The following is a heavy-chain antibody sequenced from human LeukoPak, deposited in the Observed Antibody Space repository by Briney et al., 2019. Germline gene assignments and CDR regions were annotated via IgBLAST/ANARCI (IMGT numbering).Heavy chain of an antibody. CDR3: AREGPRITMVGGMIITPYHYHGMDV. CDR1: GFTLSSYW. Sequence: GGSLRLSCEASGFTLSSYWMSWVRQAPGKGLEWVANIKQDGSDKYYVDSVKGRFTISRDSDKNSLYLQMDSLRVEDTAVYYCAREGPRITMVGGMIITPYHYHGMDVWGQGTTVTVSS. V-gene: IGHV3-7*01. D-gene: IGHD3-10*01. J-gene: IGHJ6*02. CDR2: IKQDGSDK.